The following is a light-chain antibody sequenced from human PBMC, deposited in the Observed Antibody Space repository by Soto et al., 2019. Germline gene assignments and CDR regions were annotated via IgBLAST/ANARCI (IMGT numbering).Light chain of an antibody. CDR1: SSDVGNYKY. CDR3: FSSTSSGTYV. V-gene: IGLV2-14*01. CDR2: EVS. J-gene: IGLJ1*01. Sequence: QSALTQPASVSGSPGQSITISCTGTSSDVGNYKYVSWYQQHPGKAPKLMIYEVSNRPSGVSNRFSGSKSGNTASLTISGLQAEDETDYYCFSSTSSGTYVFGTGTKVTV.